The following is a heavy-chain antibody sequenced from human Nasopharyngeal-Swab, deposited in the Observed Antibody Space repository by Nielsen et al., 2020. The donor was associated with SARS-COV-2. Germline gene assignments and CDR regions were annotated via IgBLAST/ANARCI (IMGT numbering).Heavy chain of an antibody. D-gene: IGHD5-12*01. Sequence: WIRQPPGKGLEWIGTVYYSGRTYYNPSLKSRVTVSVDTSKNQLSLTLTSMTAADTAVYYCATSGDSDHDSGLDYWGQGTLVTVSS. CDR3: ATSGDSDHDSGLDY. V-gene: IGHV4-39*01. J-gene: IGHJ4*02. CDR2: VYYSGRT.